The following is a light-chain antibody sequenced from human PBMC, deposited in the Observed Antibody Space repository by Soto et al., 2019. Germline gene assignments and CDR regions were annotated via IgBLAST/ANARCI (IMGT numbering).Light chain of an antibody. CDR1: SSDVGGYNY. V-gene: IGLV2-14*01. CDR2: DVS. J-gene: IGLJ1*01. CDR3: SSYTSSSSYV. Sequence: QSALTQPASVSGPPGQSITISCTGTSSDVGGYNYVCWYQQHPGKAPKLVISDVSNRPSGVSDRFSGSKSGNTASLSTSGLQAVDEAEYYCSSYTSSSSYVFGTGTKVTVL.